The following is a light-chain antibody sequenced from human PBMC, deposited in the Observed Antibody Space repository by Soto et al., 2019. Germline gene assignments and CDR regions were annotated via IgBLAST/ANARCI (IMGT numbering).Light chain of an antibody. Sequence: AIRMTQSPSSLSASTGDRVTITCRASQGISSYLAWYQQKPGKAPKLLIYAASTLQSGVPSRFSGSGSGTDFTLTISCLQSEDFATYYCQQHYSYPYTFGQGTKLEIK. CDR1: QGISSY. CDR3: QQHYSYPYT. V-gene: IGKV1-8*01. J-gene: IGKJ2*01. CDR2: AAS.